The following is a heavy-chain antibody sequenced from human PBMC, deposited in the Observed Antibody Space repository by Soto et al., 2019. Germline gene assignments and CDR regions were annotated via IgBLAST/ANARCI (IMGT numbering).Heavy chain of an antibody. D-gene: IGHD2-2*01. V-gene: IGHV4-59*01. CDR1: GGSISSYY. J-gene: IGHJ5*02. Sequence: QVQLQESGPGLVKPSETLSLTCTVSGGSISSYYWSWIRQPPGKGLEWIGYIYYSGSTNYNPSLXXRVTXXVDTSKNQFSLKLSSVTAADTAVYYCARERIVVVPAAQRWFDPWGQGTLVTVSS. CDR2: IYYSGST. CDR3: ARERIVVVPAAQRWFDP.